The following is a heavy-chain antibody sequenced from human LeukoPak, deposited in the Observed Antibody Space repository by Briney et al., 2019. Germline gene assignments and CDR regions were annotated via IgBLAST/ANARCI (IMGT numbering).Heavy chain of an antibody. J-gene: IGHJ4*02. CDR3: ARYDSSGYAEYFDY. V-gene: IGHV3-30*04. Sequence: GGSLGPSCAASGFTFSSYAMHWVRQAPGKGLEWVAVISYDGSNKYYADSVKGRFTISRDNSKNTLHLQMNSLRAEDTAVYYCARYDSSGYAEYFDYWGQGTLVTVSS. CDR1: GFTFSSYA. D-gene: IGHD3-22*01. CDR2: ISYDGSNK.